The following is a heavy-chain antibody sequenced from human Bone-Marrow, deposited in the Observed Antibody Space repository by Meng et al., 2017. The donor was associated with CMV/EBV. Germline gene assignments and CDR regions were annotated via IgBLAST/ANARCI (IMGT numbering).Heavy chain of an antibody. D-gene: IGHD3-10*01. J-gene: IGHJ5*02. V-gene: IGHV3-21*04. Sequence: GESLKISCAASGFTFSSYSMNWVRQAPGKGLEWVSSISSSSSYIYYADSVKGRFTISRDNAKNSLYLQMNSLRAEDTAVYYCARITMVRGVIITGFDPWGQGTLVTVSS. CDR1: GFTFSSYS. CDR2: ISSSSSYI. CDR3: ARITMVRGVIITGFDP.